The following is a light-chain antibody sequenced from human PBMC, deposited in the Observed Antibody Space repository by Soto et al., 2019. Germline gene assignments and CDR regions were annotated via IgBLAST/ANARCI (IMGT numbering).Light chain of an antibody. V-gene: IGKV1-5*01. J-gene: IGKJ1*01. CDR2: DVS. CDR3: QHYKMYSPWT. Sequence: DIQMTQSPSTLSASVGDRVTITCRASQSINNWVAWYQQKPGIAPKLLIYDVSSLQSGVPSRFSGSGSGTEFTLTISSLQPDDFATYYCQHYKMYSPWTFGQGTKVDIK. CDR1: QSINNW.